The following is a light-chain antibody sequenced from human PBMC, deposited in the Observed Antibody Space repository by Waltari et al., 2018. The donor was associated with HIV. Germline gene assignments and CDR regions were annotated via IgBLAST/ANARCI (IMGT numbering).Light chain of an antibody. V-gene: IGLV1-44*01. CDR2: ENN. CDR1: SSNIGSNT. J-gene: IGLJ1*01. CDR3: AAWDDSLNGYV. Sequence: QSVLTQPPSASGAPRQRVTISCSGRSSNIGSNTVNWYQQLPGTAPKLLHDENNQRPSGVPDRFSGSKSGTSASLGISGLQSEDEADYYCAAWDDSLNGYVFGTGTKVTVL.